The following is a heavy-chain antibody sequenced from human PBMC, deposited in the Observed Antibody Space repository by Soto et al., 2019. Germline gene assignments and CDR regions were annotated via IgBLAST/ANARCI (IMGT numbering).Heavy chain of an antibody. CDR2: IYWDDDK. CDR1: GFSLSTSGVG. D-gene: IGHD4-17*01. Sequence: GSGPTLVNPTQTLTLTCTFSGFSLSTSGVGVGWIRQPPGKALEWLALIYWDDDKRYSPSLKSRLTITKDTSKNQVVLTMTNMDPVDTATYYCAHRPPTVRRDYLYFDYWGPGTLVTVSS. CDR3: AHRPPTVRRDYLYFDY. J-gene: IGHJ4*02. V-gene: IGHV2-5*02.